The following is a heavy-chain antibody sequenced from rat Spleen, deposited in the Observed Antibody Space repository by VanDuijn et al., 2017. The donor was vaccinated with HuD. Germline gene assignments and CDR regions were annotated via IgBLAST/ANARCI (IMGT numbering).Heavy chain of an antibody. D-gene: IGHD4-3*01. CDR2: IIYDGSST. J-gene: IGHJ3*01. CDR3: ATYNSGYDWFAY. Sequence: EVQLVESGGGLVQPGRSLKLSCAVSGFTFSDYAMAWVRQSPKKGLEWVATIIYDGSSTYYRDSVKGRFTISRDNAKSTLYLQMDSLRSEDTATYYCATYNSGYDWFAYWGQGTLVTVSS. V-gene: IGHV5S10*01. CDR1: GFTFSDYA.